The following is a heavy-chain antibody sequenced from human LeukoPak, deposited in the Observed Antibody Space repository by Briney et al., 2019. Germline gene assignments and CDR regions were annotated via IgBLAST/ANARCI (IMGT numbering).Heavy chain of an antibody. CDR2: IWYDGSNK. V-gene: IGHV3-33*01. CDR3: ARVLRFSRKTYYDFWSGPAYGMDV. Sequence: GGSLRLSCAASGFTFSSYGMHWVRQAPGKGLEWVAVIWYDGSNKYYADSVKGRFTISRDNSKNTPYLQMNSLRAEDTAVYYCARVLRFSRKTYYDFWSGPAYGMDVWGQGTTVTVSS. CDR1: GFTFSSYG. J-gene: IGHJ6*02. D-gene: IGHD3-3*01.